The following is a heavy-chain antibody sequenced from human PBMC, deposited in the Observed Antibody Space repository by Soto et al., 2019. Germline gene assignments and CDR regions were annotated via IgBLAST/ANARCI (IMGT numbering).Heavy chain of an antibody. D-gene: IGHD4-17*01. CDR2: IYPGDSDT. CDR1: GYSFINFW. J-gene: IGHJ4*02. V-gene: IGHV5-51*01. Sequence: PGESLKISCKGSGYSFINFWIGWVRQMPGKGLEWMGVIYPGDSDTRYSPSFQGQVTISADKSISTTYLHWSSLKASDTAMYYCARFDRATVTTSFDYWGQGTLVTVSS. CDR3: ARFDRATVTTSFDY.